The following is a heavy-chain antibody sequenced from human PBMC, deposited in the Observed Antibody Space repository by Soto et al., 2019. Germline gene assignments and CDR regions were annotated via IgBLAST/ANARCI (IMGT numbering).Heavy chain of an antibody. CDR1: GFTFSSYG. CDR3: AKSPGIAAADDY. V-gene: IGHV3-30*18. D-gene: IGHD6-13*01. J-gene: IGHJ4*02. Sequence: GGSLRLSCAASGFTFSSYGMHWVRQAPGKGLEWVAVISYDGSNKYYADSVKGRFTISRDNSKNTLYLQMNSLRAEDTAVYYCAKSPGIAAADDYWGQGTLVTVYS. CDR2: ISYDGSNK.